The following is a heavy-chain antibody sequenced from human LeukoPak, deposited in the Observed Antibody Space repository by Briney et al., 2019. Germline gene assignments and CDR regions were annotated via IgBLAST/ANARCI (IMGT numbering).Heavy chain of an antibody. J-gene: IGHJ4*02. V-gene: IGHV1-69*06. D-gene: IGHD1-26*01. CDR3: AKLWELFATFDY. Sequence: ASVKVSCKASGGTFSSYAISWVRQAPGQGLEWMGGIIPIFGTANYAQKFQGRVTITADKSTSTAYMELSSLRSEDTAVYYCAKLWELFATFDYWGQGTLVTVSS. CDR2: IIPIFGTA. CDR1: GGTFSSYA.